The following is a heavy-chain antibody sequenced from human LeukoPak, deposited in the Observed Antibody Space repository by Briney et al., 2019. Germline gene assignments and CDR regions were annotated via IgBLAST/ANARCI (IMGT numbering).Heavy chain of an antibody. CDR2: IKSKTDSGTT. Sequence: GGSLRLSCSASGVTFSNAWMSWVGQAPGNGLEGFGRIKSKTDSGTTDYAAPVKGRFTISRDDSKNTLYLQMNSLKTEDTAVYYCTTLHGTMVRGVIIPHFDYWGQGTLVTVSS. D-gene: IGHD3-10*01. V-gene: IGHV3-15*01. J-gene: IGHJ4*02. CDR1: GVTFSNAW. CDR3: TTLHGTMVRGVIIPHFDY.